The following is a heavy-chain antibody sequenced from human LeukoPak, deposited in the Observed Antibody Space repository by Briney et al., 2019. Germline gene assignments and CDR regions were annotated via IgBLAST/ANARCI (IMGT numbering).Heavy chain of an antibody. CDR1: GFTFSSYS. J-gene: IGHJ4*02. V-gene: IGHV3-48*01. CDR2: ISSSSSTI. Sequence: PGGSLRLSCAASGFTFSSYSMNWVRQAPGKGLEWVSYISSSSSTIYYADSVKGRFTISRDNAKNSLYLQMNSLRAEDTAVYYCARDRSRVVPASMKYWGQGTLVTVSS. D-gene: IGHD2-2*01. CDR3: ARDRSRVVPASMKY.